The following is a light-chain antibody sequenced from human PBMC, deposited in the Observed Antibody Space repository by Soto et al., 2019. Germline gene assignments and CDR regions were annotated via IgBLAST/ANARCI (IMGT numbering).Light chain of an antibody. J-gene: IGKJ1*01. Sequence: DIPMTQPPSTLSASVGDRVTITCRASQSISSWLAWYQQKPGKAPKLLIYKASSLESGVSSMFSGSGSWTEFTLTISSLQPDEFAPYYYQRYNSYPWTFGQGTKVVTK. CDR2: KAS. CDR3: QRYNSYPWT. V-gene: IGKV1-5*03. CDR1: QSISSW.